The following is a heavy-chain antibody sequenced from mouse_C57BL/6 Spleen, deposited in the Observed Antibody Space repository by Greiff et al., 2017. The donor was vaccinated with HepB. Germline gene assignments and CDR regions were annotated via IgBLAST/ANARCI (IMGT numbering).Heavy chain of an antibody. D-gene: IGHD1-1*01. CDR2: ISDGGSYT. CDR3: ARDYGSRRAMDY. V-gene: IGHV5-4*01. J-gene: IGHJ4*01. Sequence: EVNVVESGGGLVKPGGSLKLSCAASGFTFSSYAMSWVRQTPEKRLEWVATISDGGSYTYYPDNVKGRFTISRDNAKNNLYLQMSHLKSEDTAMYYCARDYGSRRAMDYWGQGTSVTVSS. CDR1: GFTFSSYA.